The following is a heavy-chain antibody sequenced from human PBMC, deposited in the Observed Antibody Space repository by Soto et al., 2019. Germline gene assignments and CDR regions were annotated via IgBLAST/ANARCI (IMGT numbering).Heavy chain of an antibody. V-gene: IGHV4-30-4*01. Sequence: LSLTCTVSGGSISSGDYYWSWIRQPPGKGLEWIGYIYYSGSTYYNPSLKSRVTISVDTSKNQFSLKLSSVTAADTAVYYCARGGSGSYYTPPYYYYYGMDVWGQGTTVTVSS. J-gene: IGHJ6*02. D-gene: IGHD1-26*01. CDR3: ARGGSGSYYTPPYYYYYGMDV. CDR1: GGSISSGDYY. CDR2: IYYSGST.